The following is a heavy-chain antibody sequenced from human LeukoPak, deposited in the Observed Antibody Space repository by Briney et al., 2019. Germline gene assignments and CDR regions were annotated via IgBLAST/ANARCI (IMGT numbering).Heavy chain of an antibody. CDR2: IYSGGST. J-gene: IGHJ3*02. Sequence: GGSLRLSCAASGFTVSSNYMSWVRQAPGRGLEWVSVIYSGGSTYYADSVKGRFTISRDNSKNTLYLQMNSLRAEDTAVYYCARDADPATGIAAAGSAFDIWGQGTMVTVSS. CDR1: GFTVSSNY. D-gene: IGHD6-13*01. CDR3: ARDADPATGIAAAGSAFDI. V-gene: IGHV3-53*01.